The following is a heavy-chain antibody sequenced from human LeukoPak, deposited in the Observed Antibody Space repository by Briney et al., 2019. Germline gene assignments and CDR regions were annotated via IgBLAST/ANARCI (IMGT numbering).Heavy chain of an antibody. CDR1: GFTFSSYA. CDR3: AKDPSSSWYGPTHWYFDL. V-gene: IGHV3-23*01. CDR2: ISGSGGST. J-gene: IGHJ2*01. D-gene: IGHD6-13*01. Sequence: GGSLRLSCAASGFTFSSYAMSWVRQAPGKGLEWVSAISGSGGSTYYADSVKGRFAISRDNSKNTLYLQMNSLRAEDTAVYYCAKDPSSSWYGPTHWYFDLWGRGTLVTVSS.